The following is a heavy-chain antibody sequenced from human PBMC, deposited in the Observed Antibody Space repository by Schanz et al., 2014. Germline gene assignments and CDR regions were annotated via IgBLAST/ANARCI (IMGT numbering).Heavy chain of an antibody. CDR1: GFTFSNHA. V-gene: IGHV3-23*01. CDR3: AKHVRSLTGNDY. J-gene: IGHJ4*02. CDR2: IGGSGDST. Sequence: EVHLLESGGGLVQPGGSLRLSCAASGFTFSNHALSWVHQAPGKGLEWVSGIGGSGDSTHYADSVKGRFIISRDNSKNTLYLQVNSLRAEDTAVYYCAKHVRSLTGNDYWGQGTLVTVSS. D-gene: IGHD3-9*01.